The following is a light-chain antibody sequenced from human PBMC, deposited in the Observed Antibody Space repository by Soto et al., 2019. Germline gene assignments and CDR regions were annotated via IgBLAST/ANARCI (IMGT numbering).Light chain of an antibody. CDR1: SSDVGGYNY. CDR2: DVS. Sequence: QSALTQPASVSGSPGQPITISCTGTSSDVGGYNYVSWYQHHPGKAPKLMIYDVSNRPSGVSNRFSGSKSGNTASLTISGLQTEDAADYYCSSYTSSNTLVFGGGTKVTVL. CDR3: SSYTSSNTLV. J-gene: IGLJ2*01. V-gene: IGLV2-14*01.